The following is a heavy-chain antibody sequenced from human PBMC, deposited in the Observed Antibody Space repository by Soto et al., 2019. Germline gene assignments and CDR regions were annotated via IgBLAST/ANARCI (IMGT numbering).Heavy chain of an antibody. CDR2: IGCDGSNK. J-gene: IGHJ6*02. CDR1: GLTFSNYA. CDR3: ARAGYSSGSYYYYGMDV. D-gene: IGHD6-19*01. V-gene: IGHV3-23*01. Sequence: PGGSLRLSCAASGLTFSNYAMSWVRQAPGKGLEWVSVIGCDGSNKYYADSVKGRFTISRDNSKNTLYLQMNSLRAEDTAVYYCARAGYSSGSYYYYGMDVWGQGTTVTVSS.